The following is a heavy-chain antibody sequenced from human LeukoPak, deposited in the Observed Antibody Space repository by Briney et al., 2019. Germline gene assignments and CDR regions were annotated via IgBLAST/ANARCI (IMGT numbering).Heavy chain of an antibody. V-gene: IGHV3-33*01. CDR1: GFTFSSYG. CDR2: IWYDGSNK. Sequence: GRSLRLSCAASGFTFSSYGMHWVRQAPGEGLEWVAVIWYDGSNKYYADSVKGRFTISRDNSKNTLYLQMNSLRAEDTAVYYCAREALYDFWSGYYSSYYYYYMDVWGKGTTVTVSS. J-gene: IGHJ6*03. CDR3: AREALYDFWSGYYSSYYYYYMDV. D-gene: IGHD3-3*01.